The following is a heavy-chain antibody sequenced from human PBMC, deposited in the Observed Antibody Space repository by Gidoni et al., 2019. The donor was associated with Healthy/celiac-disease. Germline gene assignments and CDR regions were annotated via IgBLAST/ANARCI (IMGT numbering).Heavy chain of an antibody. V-gene: IGHV4-30-2*01. CDR2: IYHSGST. CDR3: ARVTNAYSSGWFNDAFDI. CDR1: GGSISSGGYS. D-gene: IGHD6-19*01. Sequence: QLQLQESGSGLVKPSQTLSLTCAVSGGSISSGGYSWSWIRQPPGKGLEWIGYIYHSGSTYYNPSLKSRVTISVDRSKNQFSLKLSSVTAADTAVYYCARVTNAYSSGWFNDAFDIWGQGTMVTVSS. J-gene: IGHJ3*02.